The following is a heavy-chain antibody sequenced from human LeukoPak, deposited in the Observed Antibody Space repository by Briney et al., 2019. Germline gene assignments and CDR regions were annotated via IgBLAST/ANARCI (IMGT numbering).Heavy chain of an antibody. CDR3: ARHRKLSASRNWFDP. J-gene: IGHJ5*02. CDR1: GFTFSSYA. Sequence: SGGSLRLSCAASGFTFSSYAMNWVRQSPGKGLEWVSGISGNGVTRHYADSVKGRLTISRDNSKSTLYLQMSDRRAEDTAVYYCARHRKLSASRNWFDPWGQGTLVTVSS. V-gene: IGHV3-23*01. CDR2: ISGNGVTR. D-gene: IGHD1-14*01.